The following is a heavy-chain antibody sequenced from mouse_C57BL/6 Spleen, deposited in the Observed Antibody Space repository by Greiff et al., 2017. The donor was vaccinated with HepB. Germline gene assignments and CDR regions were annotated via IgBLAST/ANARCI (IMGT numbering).Heavy chain of an antibody. J-gene: IGHJ3*01. CDR2: IDPSDSYT. CDR1: GYTFTSYW. Sequence: VQLQQSGAELVMPGASVKLSCKASGYTFTSYWMHWVKQRPGQGFEWIGEIDPSDSYTNYNQKFKGKSTLTVDKSSSTAYMQLSRLTSEDSAVYYCARIDGYYWFAYWGQGTLVTVSA. CDR3: ARIDGYYWFAY. V-gene: IGHV1-69*01. D-gene: IGHD2-3*01.